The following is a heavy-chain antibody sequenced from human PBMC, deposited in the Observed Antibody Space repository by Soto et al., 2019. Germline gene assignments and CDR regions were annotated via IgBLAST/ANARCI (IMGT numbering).Heavy chain of an antibody. CDR2: INHSGST. CDR1: GGSFSGYY. V-gene: IGHV4-34*01. Sequence: SETLSLTCAVYGGSFSGYYWSWIRQPPGKGLEWIGEINHSGSTNYNPSLKSRVTISVDTSKNQFSLKLSSVTAADTAVYYCARGLRPSYSSSWYRGAGDWFDPWGQGTLVTVS. D-gene: IGHD6-13*01. CDR3: ARGLRPSYSSSWYRGAGDWFDP. J-gene: IGHJ5*02.